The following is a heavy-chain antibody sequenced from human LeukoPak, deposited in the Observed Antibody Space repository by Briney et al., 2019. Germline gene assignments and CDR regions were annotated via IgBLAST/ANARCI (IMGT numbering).Heavy chain of an antibody. V-gene: IGHV3-23*01. Sequence: GGSLRLSCAASGFTFSDYAMNWVRQAPGKGLEWVSVIRSSGDTTYYADFVKGRFTISRDNSKNTLYLQMNSLRAEDTAVYYCAKDKMAYSTSSWDYWGQGTLVTVSS. J-gene: IGHJ4*02. CDR1: GFTFSDYA. CDR3: AKDKMAYSTSSWDY. CDR2: IRSSGDTT. D-gene: IGHD6-6*01.